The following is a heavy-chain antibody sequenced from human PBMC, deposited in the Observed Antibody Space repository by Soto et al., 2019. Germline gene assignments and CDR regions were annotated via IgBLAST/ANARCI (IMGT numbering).Heavy chain of an antibody. V-gene: IGHV4-4*02. D-gene: IGHD6-13*01. Sequence: SETLSLTCAVSGGSISTANWWSWVRQPPGKGLEWIGEVYRTGSSNYNPSLESRVIVSIDKSKNQFSLKLTSVTAADTAVYYCARARATIAAAAIFDGWGQGTLVTVSS. CDR3: ARARATIAAAAIFDG. CDR1: GGSISTANW. CDR2: VYRTGSS. J-gene: IGHJ4*02.